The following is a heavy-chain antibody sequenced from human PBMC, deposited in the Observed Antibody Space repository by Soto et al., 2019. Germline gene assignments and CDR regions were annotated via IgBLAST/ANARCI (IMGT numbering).Heavy chain of an antibody. Sequence: QVQLVQSGAEVKKPGASVKVSCKASGYTFTSYGISWVRQAPGQGLEWMGWISAYNGNTNYAQKLQGRVTMTTDTATSTAYMELRSLRSDDTAVYYCARAQGSRTVTSPRKIDYWGQGTLVTVSS. CDR1: GYTFTSYG. J-gene: IGHJ4*02. V-gene: IGHV1-18*01. CDR3: ARAQGSRTVTSPRKIDY. D-gene: IGHD4-17*01. CDR2: ISAYNGNT.